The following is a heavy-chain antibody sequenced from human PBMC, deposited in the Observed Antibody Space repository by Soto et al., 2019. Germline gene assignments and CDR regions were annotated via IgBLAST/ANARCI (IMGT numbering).Heavy chain of an antibody. Sequence: EVQLVESGGALVQPGGSLRLSCAASGFTFSNYAMNWVRQAPGKGLEWVSYISTGDSPIYYADSVKGRFTISRDNAKKSLYLQMISRRAEATAVYYCATVCRFCSGSNSLYWGRGTLVTVSS. D-gene: IGHD2-15*01. J-gene: IGHJ4*02. CDR1: GFTFSNYA. CDR2: ISTGDSPI. V-gene: IGHV3-48*01. CDR3: ATVCRFCSGSNSLY.